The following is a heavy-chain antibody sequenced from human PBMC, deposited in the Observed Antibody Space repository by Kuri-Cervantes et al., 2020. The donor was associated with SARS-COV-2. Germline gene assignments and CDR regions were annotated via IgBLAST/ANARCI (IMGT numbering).Heavy chain of an antibody. V-gene: IGHV4-61*01. CDR2: IYYSGST. CDR1: GYSISSGYY. CDR3: ARDGLSGYIVVVPAAFDY. D-gene: IGHD2-2*01. Sequence: SETLSLTCAVSGYSISSGYYWGWIRQPPGKGLEWLGYIYYSGSTNYSPSLKSRVTISVDASKSQFSLKLSSVTAADTAVYYCARDGLSGYIVVVPAAFDYWGQGTLVTVSS. J-gene: IGHJ4*02.